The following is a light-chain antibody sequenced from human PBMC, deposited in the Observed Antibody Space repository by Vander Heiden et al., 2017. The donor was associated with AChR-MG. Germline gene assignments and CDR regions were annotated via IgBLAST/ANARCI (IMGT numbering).Light chain of an antibody. J-gene: IGKJ5*01. CDR3: QQYYSTPPIT. CDR2: WAS. V-gene: IGKV4-1*01. CDR1: QSVLYSSNNKNY. Sequence: DIVMTQSPDSLAVSLGERATINYKSSQSVLYSSNNKNYLAWYQQKPGQPPKLLIYWASTRESGVPDRFSGSGFGTDFTLTISSLQAEDVAVYYCQQYYSTPPITFGQGTRLEIK.